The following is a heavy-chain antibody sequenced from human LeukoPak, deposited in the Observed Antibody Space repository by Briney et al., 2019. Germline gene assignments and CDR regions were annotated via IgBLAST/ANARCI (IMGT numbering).Heavy chain of an antibody. CDR3: ARDYDQVTPRGMDV. V-gene: IGHV3-11*01. Sequence: GGSLRLSCAASRFTFSTYAMSWIRQAPGQGLEWLGYISGGSSDIYHIDSVRGRFSISRDNADNSLYLQMNNLRAEDTAIYYCARDYDQVTPRGMDVWGQGTTVTVSS. CDR2: ISGGSSDI. J-gene: IGHJ6*02. D-gene: IGHD2-21*02. CDR1: RFTFSTYA.